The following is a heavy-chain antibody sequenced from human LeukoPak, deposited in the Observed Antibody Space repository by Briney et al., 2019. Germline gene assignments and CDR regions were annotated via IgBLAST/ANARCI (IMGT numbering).Heavy chain of an antibody. V-gene: IGHV3-7*01. J-gene: IGHJ3*02. CDR1: GFTLRTYW. CDR2: IKRAGSEK. Sequence: GGSLRLSCAASGFTLRTYWMSWVRQAPGKGLEWVASIKRAGSEKYYVDSVKGRFTISRDNAKNSLYLQMNSLRAEDTAVYHCVREASGGTKGVSGTFDIWGQGTLVTVSS. D-gene: IGHD6-13*01. CDR3: VREASGGTKGVSGTFDI.